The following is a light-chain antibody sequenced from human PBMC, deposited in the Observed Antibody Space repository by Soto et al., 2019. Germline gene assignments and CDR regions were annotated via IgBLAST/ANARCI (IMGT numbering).Light chain of an antibody. V-gene: IGKV1-5*01. J-gene: IGKJ5*01. CDR2: DAS. Sequence: DIQMTQSPATLSASVGDRVTITCRASQSVRSWLAWYQQKPGTAPKLLIFDASRLESGVPSRFSGSASGTEFTLTISSLQPDDFATYYCQQRSNWPITFGQGTRLEIK. CDR3: QQRSNWPIT. CDR1: QSVRSW.